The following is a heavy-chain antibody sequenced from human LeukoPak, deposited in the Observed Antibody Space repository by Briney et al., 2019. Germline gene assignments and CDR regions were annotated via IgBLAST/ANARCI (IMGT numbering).Heavy chain of an antibody. CDR1: GFTLSSYW. D-gene: IGHD1-26*01. Sequence: GDSLRLSCAASGFTLSSYWMSWVRQTPGKGLEWVANIDQDGSSKYYVDSVKGRFSISRDDAKNSLYLQMNSLRAEDTAVYYCARDLFSGSYYEDFWGQGTLVTVSS. J-gene: IGHJ4*02. V-gene: IGHV3-7*01. CDR3: ARDLFSGSYYEDF. CDR2: IDQDGSSK.